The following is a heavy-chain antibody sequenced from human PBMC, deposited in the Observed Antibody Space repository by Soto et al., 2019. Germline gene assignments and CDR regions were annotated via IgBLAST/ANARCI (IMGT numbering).Heavy chain of an antibody. V-gene: IGHV3-7*01. Sequence: GGSLRLSCADSGFTFSSYWMSWVRQAPGQGLEWVANVKYDGSQTYYVGSVKGRFTISRDNAKNSLYLQMNSLRAEDTAVHYCTRDFQGPLDYGMDVWGQGTTVTVSS. CDR3: TRDFQGPLDYGMDV. CDR2: VKYDGSQT. J-gene: IGHJ6*02. CDR1: GFTFSSYW. D-gene: IGHD1-1*01.